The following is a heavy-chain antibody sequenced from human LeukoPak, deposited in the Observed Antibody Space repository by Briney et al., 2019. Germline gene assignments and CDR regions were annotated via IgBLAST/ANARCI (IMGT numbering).Heavy chain of an antibody. CDR1: GYTLTELS. J-gene: IGHJ4*02. CDR3: VREARERGGFDY. V-gene: IGHV1-24*01. CDR2: FDPEDGET. Sequence: ASVTVSCKVSGYTLTELSMHWVRQAPGKGLEWMGGFDPEDGETIYAQKFQGRVTMTEDTSTDTANMELSSLRSEDTAVYYCVREARERGGFDYWGQGTLVTVSS. D-gene: IGHD5-24*01.